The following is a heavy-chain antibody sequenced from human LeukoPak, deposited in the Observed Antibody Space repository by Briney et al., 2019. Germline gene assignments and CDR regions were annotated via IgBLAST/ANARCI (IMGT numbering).Heavy chain of an antibody. V-gene: IGHV3-48*01. D-gene: IGHD3-16*01. CDR2: ISSSSSTI. CDR1: GFTFSSYW. CDR3: ARVSGGPQY. Sequence: GGSLRLSCAASGFTFSSYWMSWVRQAPGKGLEWVSYISSSSSTIYYADSVKGRFTISRDNAKNSLYLQMNSLRAEDTAVYYCARVSGGPQYWGQGTLVTVSS. J-gene: IGHJ4*02.